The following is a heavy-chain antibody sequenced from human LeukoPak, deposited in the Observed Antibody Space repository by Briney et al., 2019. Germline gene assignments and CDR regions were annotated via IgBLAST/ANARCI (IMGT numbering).Heavy chain of an antibody. CDR3: ARGGGYYGSGSYLH. V-gene: IGHV4-34*01. Sequence: SETLSPTCAVYGGSFSGYYWSWIRQPPGKGLEWIGEINHSGSTNYNPSLKSRVTISVDTSKNQFSLKLSSVTAADTAVYYCARGGGYYGSGSYLHWGQGTLVTVSS. D-gene: IGHD3-10*01. CDR2: INHSGST. CDR1: GGSFSGYY. J-gene: IGHJ4*02.